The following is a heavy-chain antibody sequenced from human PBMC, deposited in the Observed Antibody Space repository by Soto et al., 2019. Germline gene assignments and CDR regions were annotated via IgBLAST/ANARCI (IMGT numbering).Heavy chain of an antibody. J-gene: IGHJ4*02. CDR1: GYTFTSYA. D-gene: IGHD3-3*01. V-gene: IGHV1-18*01. CDR3: ARSPPPDDFWSGGKEYDY. Sequence: ASVKVSCKASGYTFTSYAMHWVRQAPGQRLEWMGWISAYNGNTNYAQKLQGRVTMTTDTSTSTAYMELRSLRSDDTAVYYCARSPPPDDFWSGGKEYDYWGQGTLVTVSS. CDR2: ISAYNGNT.